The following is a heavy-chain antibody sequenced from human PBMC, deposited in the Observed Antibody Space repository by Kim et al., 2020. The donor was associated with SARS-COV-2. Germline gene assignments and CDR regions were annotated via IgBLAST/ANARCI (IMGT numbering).Heavy chain of an antibody. V-gene: IGHV4-59*01. D-gene: IGHD1-26*01. J-gene: IGHJ3*02. Sequence: PSLKSRVTISVDTSKNQFSLKLSSVTAADTAVYYCARESKFGWELNAFDIWGQGTMVTVSS. CDR3: ARESKFGWELNAFDI.